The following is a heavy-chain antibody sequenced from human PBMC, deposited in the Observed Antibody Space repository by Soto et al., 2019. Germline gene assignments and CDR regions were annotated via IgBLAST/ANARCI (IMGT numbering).Heavy chain of an antibody. V-gene: IGHV3-48*01. J-gene: IGHJ3*01. D-gene: IGHD4-17*01. CDR1: GFTFSTYS. CDR2: ISSGGSTI. Sequence: ESGGGSVQPGGSLRLSCAASGFTFSTYSMNWVRQAPGTGLEWLSYISSGGSTIYYADSVKGRFTISRDNAKNSLYLQMNRLRVEDTAVYFCARDVYGEDAFGLWGQGTMVTVSS. CDR3: ARDVYGEDAFGL.